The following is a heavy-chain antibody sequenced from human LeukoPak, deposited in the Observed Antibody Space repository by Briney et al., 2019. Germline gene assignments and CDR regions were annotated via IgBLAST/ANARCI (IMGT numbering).Heavy chain of an antibody. V-gene: IGHV3-23*01. J-gene: IGHJ4*02. D-gene: IGHD1-26*01. CDR3: ANTKWVLPNLDY. Sequence: GGSLRLSCAASGFTFSAYAMTWVRQAPGEGLEWVSAISAGAGSTFYADSVKGRFTISRDNSNSTLYLQMNSLRAQDTAIYFCANTKWVLPNLDYGGQGTLVTVSS. CDR2: ISAGAGST. CDR1: GFTFSAYA.